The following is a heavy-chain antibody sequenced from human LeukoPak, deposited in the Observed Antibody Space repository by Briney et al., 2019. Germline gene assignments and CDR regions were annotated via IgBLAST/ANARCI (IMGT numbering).Heavy chain of an antibody. J-gene: IGHJ6*03. CDR2: INHSGST. Sequence: SETLSLTCAVYGGSFSGYYRSRIRQPPGKGLEWIGEINHSGSTNYNPSLKSRVTISVDTSKNQFSLKLSSVTAADTAVYYCARGRRAARRHYYYYMDVWGKGTTVTVSS. V-gene: IGHV4-34*01. CDR3: ARGRRAARRHYYYYMDV. D-gene: IGHD6-6*01. CDR1: GGSFSGYY.